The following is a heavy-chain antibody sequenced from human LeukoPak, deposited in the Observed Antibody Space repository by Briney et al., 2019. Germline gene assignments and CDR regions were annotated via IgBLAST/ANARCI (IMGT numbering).Heavy chain of an antibody. CDR1: GGSISSHY. D-gene: IGHD6-19*01. J-gene: IGHJ6*03. CDR3: ARLAVAGDQDHFYFYMDV. CDR2: IYYSGST. V-gene: IGHV4-59*11. Sequence: SETLSLTCSVFGGSISSHYWTWMRQPPGKGLEWIGYIYYSGSTNYNPSLKSRVGISVDRSKNQLSLKVNSVTAADTAVYYCARLAVAGDQDHFYFYMDVWGKGTTVTVSS.